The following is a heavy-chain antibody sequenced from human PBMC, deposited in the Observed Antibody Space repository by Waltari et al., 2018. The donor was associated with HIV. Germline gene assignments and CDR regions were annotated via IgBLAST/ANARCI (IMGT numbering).Heavy chain of an antibody. J-gene: IGHJ2*01. V-gene: IGHV3-53*01. D-gene: IGHD3-22*01. CDR1: GFTVSSNY. Sequence: EVQLVESGGGLIQPGGSLRLSCAASGFTVSSNYMRWVRQAPGKGLEWASVIYSGGSTYYADSVKGRFTISRDNSKNTLYLQMNSLRAEDTAVYYCASTARVAQTYYYDSSGYYNHWYFDLWGRDTLVTVSS. CDR2: IYSGGST. CDR3: ASTARVAQTYYYDSSGYYNHWYFDL.